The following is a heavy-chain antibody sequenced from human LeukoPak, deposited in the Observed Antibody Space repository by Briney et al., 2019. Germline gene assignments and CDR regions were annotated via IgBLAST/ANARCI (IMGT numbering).Heavy chain of an antibody. CDR3: AKTVVAAPSLSG. D-gene: IGHD2-15*01. CDR2: ISGSGGGT. CDR1: GFTFSSYA. V-gene: IGHV3-23*01. J-gene: IGHJ1*01. Sequence: TGGSLRLSCAASGFTFSSYAMSWVRQAPGKGLEWVSAISGSGGGTYYADSVKGRFTISRDNSKNTLYLQMNSLRAEDTAVYYSAKTVVAAPSLSGWGQGTLVTVSS.